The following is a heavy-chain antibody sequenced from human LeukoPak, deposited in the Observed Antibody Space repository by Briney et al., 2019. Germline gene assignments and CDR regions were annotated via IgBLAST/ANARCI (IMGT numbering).Heavy chain of an antibody. CDR3: ARGPNLGVQQAVAFDI. Sequence: SVKVSCKASGGTFSSYAISWVRQAPGQGLEWMGRIIPIFGTANYAQKFQGRVTITTDESTSTAYMELSSLRSEDTAVYYCARGPNLGVQQAVAFDIWGQGTMVTVSS. V-gene: IGHV1-69*05. CDR1: GGTFSSYA. D-gene: IGHD6-13*01. CDR2: IIPIFGTA. J-gene: IGHJ3*02.